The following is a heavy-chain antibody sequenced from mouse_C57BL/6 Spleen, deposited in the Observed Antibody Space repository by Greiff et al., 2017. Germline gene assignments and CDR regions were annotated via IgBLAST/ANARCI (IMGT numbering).Heavy chain of an antibody. D-gene: IGHD1-1*01. CDR1: GYTFPSYW. V-gene: IGHV1-72*01. J-gene: IGHJ1*03. CDR3: AREYYYGSSYEGYFDV. CDR2: IDPNSGGT. Sequence: VQLQQPGAELVKPGASVQLSCKASGYTFPSYWLHWVKQRPGRGLEWIGRIDPNSGGTKYNEKFKSKATLTVDKPSSTAYMQLSSLTSEDSAVYYCAREYYYGSSYEGYFDVWGTGTTVTVSS.